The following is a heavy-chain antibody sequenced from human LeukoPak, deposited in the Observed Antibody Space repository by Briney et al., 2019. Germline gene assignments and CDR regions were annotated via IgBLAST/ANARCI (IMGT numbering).Heavy chain of an antibody. CDR3: TGDNFDSSVKFDY. CDR1: GLTFSGSA. J-gene: IGHJ4*02. CDR2: IRSKANNYAT. Sequence: GGSLRLSCVVSGLTFSGSAVHWVRQASGKGLEWVGRIRSKANNYATAYAASVKGRFTISRDDSKNTAYLQMNSLKTEDTAVYYCTGDNFDSSVKFDYWGQGTLVTVSS. V-gene: IGHV3-73*01. D-gene: IGHD3-22*01.